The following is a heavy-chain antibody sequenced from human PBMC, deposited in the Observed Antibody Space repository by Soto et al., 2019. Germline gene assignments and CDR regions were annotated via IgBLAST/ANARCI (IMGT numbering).Heavy chain of an antibody. CDR1: GLLYSSYC. V-gene: IGHV3-21*01. J-gene: IGHJ6*02. D-gene: IGHD3-3*02. CDR3: ARRSRVGFLFDF. CDR2: ISSRSCYT. Sequence: GYLRLSCVASGLLYSSYCMHWVRQAPGQGLECVSSISSRSCYTYYAASLKSRFTISRDNAKNSLYLQMNSLRAEDTAVYYCARRSRVGFLFDFWGQGTTVTVSS.